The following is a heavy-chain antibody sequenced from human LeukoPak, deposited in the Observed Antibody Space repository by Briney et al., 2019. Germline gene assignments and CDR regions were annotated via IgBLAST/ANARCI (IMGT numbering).Heavy chain of an antibody. CDR1: GGSIGSFY. Sequence: SETLSLTCSVSGGSIGSFYWSWIRQPAGKGLEWIGRTDTSGLINYNPSLKSRVTMSVDTSKNQFSLKLTSVTAADTAVYYCVRAGNYGVRGVISSDVWGQGTTVTVSS. J-gene: IGHJ6*02. CDR2: TDTSGLI. D-gene: IGHD3-10*01. CDR3: VRAGNYGVRGVISSDV. V-gene: IGHV4-4*07.